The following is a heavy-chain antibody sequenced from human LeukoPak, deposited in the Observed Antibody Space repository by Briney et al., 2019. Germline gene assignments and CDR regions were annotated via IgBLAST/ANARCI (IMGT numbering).Heavy chain of an antibody. D-gene: IGHD6-13*01. J-gene: IGHJ4*02. CDR3: ARDSAGNDY. V-gene: IGHV3-7*01. CDR1: GFTLSTYW. Sequence: GGSLRLSCAASGFTLSTYWMSWVPQAPGKGPEWVANIKQDGSEKYYVDSVKGRFTISRDNAKNSLYLQMNSLRAEDTPMYYSARDSAGNDYWGQGTLVTVSS. CDR2: IKQDGSEK.